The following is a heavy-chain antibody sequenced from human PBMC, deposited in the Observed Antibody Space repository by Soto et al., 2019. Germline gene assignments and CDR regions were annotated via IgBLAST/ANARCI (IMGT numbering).Heavy chain of an antibody. CDR1: GGSVNSYGYY. D-gene: IGHD3-22*01. Sequence: PSETLSLTCTVSGGSVNSYGYYWTWIRQSPGKGLEWIGSMYYSGDTYHNPSLKSRVSLSVVTSKDQFSLNLTSVTAADTAVYFCVGKYESSFDYWGRGTMV. J-gene: IGHJ4*02. V-gene: IGHV4-30-4*01. CDR2: MYYSGDT. CDR3: VGKYESSFDY.